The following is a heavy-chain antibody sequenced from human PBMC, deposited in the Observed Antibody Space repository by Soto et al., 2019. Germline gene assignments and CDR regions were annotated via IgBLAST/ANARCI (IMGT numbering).Heavy chain of an antibody. Sequence: DVQLVESGGGLIQPGESLRLSCAAFGLTISGKKYVAWVRQAPGKGLEWVSALYDVDGSFYADSVKGRFTTSSDSSKTTVYHQMNDLRPDDTAGYYCATWHEREHAYDVWGQGTTVTVSS. CDR1: GLTISGKKY. CDR3: ATWHEREHAYDV. V-gene: IGHV3-53*01. CDR2: LYDVDGS. J-gene: IGHJ3*01. D-gene: IGHD1-1*01.